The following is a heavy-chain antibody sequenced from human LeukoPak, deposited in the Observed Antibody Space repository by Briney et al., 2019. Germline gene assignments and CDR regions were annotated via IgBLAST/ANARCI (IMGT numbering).Heavy chain of an antibody. CDR1: GYTFTTYG. J-gene: IGHJ4*02. Sequence: ASVKVSCTSSGYTFTTYGINWVRQAPGHGLEWMGWISAYNGDTNYAQKFRGRVTMTTETSTSTAYMELRSLRSDDTAVYYCARVPPIPPITDFDLWGQGTLVTVSS. CDR2: ISAYNGDT. D-gene: IGHD1-14*01. CDR3: ARVPPIPPITDFDL. V-gene: IGHV1-18*01.